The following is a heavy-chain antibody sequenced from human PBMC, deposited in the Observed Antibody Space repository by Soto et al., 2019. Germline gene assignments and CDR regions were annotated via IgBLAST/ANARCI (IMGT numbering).Heavy chain of an antibody. Sequence: GGSLRLSCAASGFTFSSYGMHWVRQAPGKGLEWVAVISYDGSNKYYADSVKGRFTISRDNSKNTLYLQMNSLRAEDTAVYYCVRDSARTFDYWGQGTLVNVPQ. V-gene: IGHV3-30*03. J-gene: IGHJ4*02. CDR2: ISYDGSNK. D-gene: IGHD3-10*01. CDR3: VRDSARTFDY. CDR1: GFTFSSYG.